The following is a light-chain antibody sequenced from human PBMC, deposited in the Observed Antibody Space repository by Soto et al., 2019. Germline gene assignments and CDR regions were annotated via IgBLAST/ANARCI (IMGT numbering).Light chain of an antibody. CDR2: GAS. Sequence: EIVLTQSPGTLSLSPGERATLSCRASQSVSSSYLAWNQQKPGQAPRLLIYGASSRATGIPDRFSGSGSGTDFTLTISRLEPEDFAVYYCQLTELTFGGGTKVEIK. V-gene: IGKV3-20*01. CDR3: QLTELT. CDR1: QSVSSSY. J-gene: IGKJ4*01.